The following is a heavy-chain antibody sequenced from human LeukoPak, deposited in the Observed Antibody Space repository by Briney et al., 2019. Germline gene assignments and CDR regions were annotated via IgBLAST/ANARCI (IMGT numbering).Heavy chain of an antibody. CDR3: ARDIVVVVAAEVGATTNY. V-gene: IGHV1-2*02. Sequence: ASVKVSCKASGYTFTGYYMHWVRQAPGQGLEWMGWINPNSGGTNYAQKFQGRVTMTRDTSISTAYMELSRLRSDDTAVYYCARDIVVVVAAEVGATTNYWGQGTLVTVSS. CDR1: GYTFTGYY. CDR2: INPNSGGT. D-gene: IGHD2-15*01. J-gene: IGHJ4*02.